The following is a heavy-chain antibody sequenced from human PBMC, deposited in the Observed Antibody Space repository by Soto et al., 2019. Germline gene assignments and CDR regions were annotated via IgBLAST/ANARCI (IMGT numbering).Heavy chain of an antibody. CDR1: GGSISSGGYY. D-gene: IGHD5-18*01. V-gene: IGHV4-31*03. J-gene: IGHJ5*02. CDR3: ARGGHSYGWVLGYNWFDP. CDR2: IYYSGST. Sequence: PSETLSLTCTVSGGSISSGGYYWSWIRRHPGKGLEWIGYIYYSGSTYYNPSLKSRVTISVDTSKNQFSLKLSSVTAADTAVYYCARGGHSYGWVLGYNWFDPWGQGTLVTVSS.